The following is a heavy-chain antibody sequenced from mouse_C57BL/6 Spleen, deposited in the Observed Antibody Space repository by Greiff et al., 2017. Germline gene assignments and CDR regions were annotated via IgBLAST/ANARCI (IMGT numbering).Heavy chain of an antibody. CDR1: GFTIKDYY. Sequence: VQLQQSGAELVKPGASVTLSCTASGFTIKDYYMHWVKQRTEQGLEWIGRIDPEDGDTTYAPKFQGKATITADTSSNTAYLQLSSLTSEDTAVYYCARPYGSSYRYFDVWGTGTTVTVSS. CDR3: ARPYGSSYRYFDV. J-gene: IGHJ1*03. CDR2: IDPEDGDT. D-gene: IGHD1-1*01. V-gene: IGHV14-2*01.